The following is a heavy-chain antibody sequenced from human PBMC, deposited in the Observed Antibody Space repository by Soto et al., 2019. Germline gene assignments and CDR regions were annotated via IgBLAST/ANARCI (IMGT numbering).Heavy chain of an antibody. CDR3: AKETYSSSWYTRAGMDV. Sequence: GGSLRLSCAASGFTFSSYAMSWVRQAPGKGLEWVSAISGSGGSTYYADSVKGRFTISRDNSKNTLYLQMNSLRAEDTAVYYCAKETYSSSWYTRAGMDVWGQGKMVTVSS. CDR1: GFTFSSYA. J-gene: IGHJ6*02. V-gene: IGHV3-23*01. D-gene: IGHD6-13*01. CDR2: ISGSGGST.